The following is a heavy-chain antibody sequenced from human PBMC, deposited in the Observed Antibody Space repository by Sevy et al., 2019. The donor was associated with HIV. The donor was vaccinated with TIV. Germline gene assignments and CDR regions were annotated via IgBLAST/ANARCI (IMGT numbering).Heavy chain of an antibody. Sequence: GGSLRLSCAASGFTFSTYGMHWVRQAPGKGLEWVAVIWFDGSNSYYADSVKGRFTISRDIAKNTLHLQMNSLRAEDTAVYYCARDLEFYDYGDYGPAFMPDYWGQGTLVTVSS. D-gene: IGHD4-17*01. CDR1: GFTFSTYG. CDR3: ARDLEFYDYGDYGPAFMPDY. CDR2: IWFDGSNS. J-gene: IGHJ4*02. V-gene: IGHV3-33*01.